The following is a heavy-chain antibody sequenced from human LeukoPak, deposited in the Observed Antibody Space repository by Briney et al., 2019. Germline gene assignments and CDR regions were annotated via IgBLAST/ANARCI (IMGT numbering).Heavy chain of an antibody. V-gene: IGHV3-43*01. Sequence: PGGSLRLSCAASGFTFDDYTMHWVRQPPGKGLEWVSLLSWDGSSTYYADSVKGRFTISRDNAKNSLYLQMNSLRAEDTAVYYCARVRLGDTMVRGVILFDYWGQGTLVTVSS. CDR3: ARVRLGDTMVRGVILFDY. CDR1: GFTFDDYT. J-gene: IGHJ4*02. CDR2: LSWDGSST. D-gene: IGHD3-10*01.